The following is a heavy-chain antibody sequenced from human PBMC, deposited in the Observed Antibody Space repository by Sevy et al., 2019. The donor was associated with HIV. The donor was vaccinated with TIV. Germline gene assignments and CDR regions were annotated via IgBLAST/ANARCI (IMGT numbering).Heavy chain of an antibody. J-gene: IGHJ5*02. D-gene: IGHD6-19*01. V-gene: IGHV1-8*03. CDR2: MNPNSGNT. Sequence: ASVKVSCKASGYTFTSYDINWVRQATGQGLEWMGWMNPNSGNTGYAQKFQGRVTITRNTSISTAYMELSSLRSEDTAVYYCAREAGGAGSSVCWFDPWGQGTLVTVSS. CDR1: GYTFTSYD. CDR3: AREAGGAGSSVCWFDP.